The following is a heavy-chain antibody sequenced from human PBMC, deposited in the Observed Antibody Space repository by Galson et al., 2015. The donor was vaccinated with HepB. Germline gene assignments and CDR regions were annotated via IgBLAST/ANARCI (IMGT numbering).Heavy chain of an antibody. Sequence: SETLSLTCTVSGGSTSSYYWSWIRQPPGKGLEWIGYIYYSGSTNYNSSLKSRVTMSVDTSKNQFSLKLSSVTAADTAVYYCAATGYCSSTSCPLYGMDVWGQGTTGTVSS. CDR3: AATGYCSSTSCPLYGMDV. CDR2: IYYSGST. V-gene: IGHV4-59*08. CDR1: GGSTSSYY. D-gene: IGHD2-2*01. J-gene: IGHJ6*02.